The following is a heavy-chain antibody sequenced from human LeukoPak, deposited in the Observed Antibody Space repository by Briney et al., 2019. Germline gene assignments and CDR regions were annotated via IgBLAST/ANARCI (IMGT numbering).Heavy chain of an antibody. V-gene: IGHV3-21*01. J-gene: IGHJ6*03. CDR2: ISSGSVYI. CDR1: GFTFTSYS. D-gene: IGHD6-19*01. Sequence: GGSLRLSRAASGFTFTSYSMNWVRQAPGKGLEWVSSISSGSVYIYYADSVKGRFTVSRDNAKNSLYLQMDSLRAEDTAVYYCTRDLSGWQPDYYYYYMDVRGKGTTVTVSS. CDR3: TRDLSGWQPDYYYYYMDV.